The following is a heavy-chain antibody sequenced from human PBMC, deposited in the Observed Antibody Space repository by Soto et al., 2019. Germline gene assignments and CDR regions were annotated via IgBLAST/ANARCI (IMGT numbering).Heavy chain of an antibody. CDR2: IKPDGSEE. D-gene: IGHD3-9*01. J-gene: IGHJ6*02. CDR1: GFTFSNYW. V-gene: IGHV3-7*04. Sequence: PGGSLRLSCTTSGFTFSNYWMTWVRQAPGKGLEWVANIKPDGSEEDHVDSVRGRFTIFRDNATNTLYLQMNSLRDEDTAVYYCARGFFDGFFYTLCGVDVWGRGTTVTLSS. CDR3: ARGFFDGFFYTLCGVDV.